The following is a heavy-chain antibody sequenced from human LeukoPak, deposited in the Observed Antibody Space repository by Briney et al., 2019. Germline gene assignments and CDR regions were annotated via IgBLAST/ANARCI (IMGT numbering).Heavy chain of an antibody. J-gene: IGHJ4*02. CDR3: ARARYYDSSGYYPYYFDY. V-gene: IGHV4-59*01. CDR2: IYYSGST. CDR1: GGSISSYY. Sequence: PSETLSLTCTVSGGSISSYYWSWIRQPPGKGLEWIGYIYYSGSTNYNPPLKSRVTISVDTSKNQFSLKLSSVTAADTAVYYCARARYYDSSGYYPYYFDYWGQGTLATVSS. D-gene: IGHD3-22*01.